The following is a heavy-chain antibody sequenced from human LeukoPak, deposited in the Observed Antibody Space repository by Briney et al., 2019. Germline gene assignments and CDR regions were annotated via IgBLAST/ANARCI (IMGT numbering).Heavy chain of an antibody. D-gene: IGHD6-13*01. V-gene: IGHV4-39*01. J-gene: IGHJ4*02. CDR3: ARGLIAAAGFGFRVEDY. CDR1: GGSISSSSYY. Sequence: SETLSLTCTVSGGSISSSSYYWGWIRQPPGKGLEWIGSIYYSGSTYYNPSLKSRVTISVDTSKNQFSLQLNSVTPEDTAVYYCARGLIAAAGFGFRVEDYWGQGTLVTVSS. CDR2: IYYSGST.